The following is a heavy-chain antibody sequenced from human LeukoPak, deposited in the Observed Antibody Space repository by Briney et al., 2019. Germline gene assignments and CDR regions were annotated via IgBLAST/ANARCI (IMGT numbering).Heavy chain of an antibody. D-gene: IGHD3-10*01. Sequence: SVKVSCKASGGTFSSYGISWVRQAPGQGLEWMGGIIPIFGTPNYAQKFQGRVTITADESTSTAYMELSSLRSEDTAVYYCARGSGTITMVRGVFYGMDVWGQGTTVTVTS. CDR2: IIPIFGTP. V-gene: IGHV1-69*13. CDR3: ARGSGTITMVRGVFYGMDV. J-gene: IGHJ6*02. CDR1: GGTFSSYG.